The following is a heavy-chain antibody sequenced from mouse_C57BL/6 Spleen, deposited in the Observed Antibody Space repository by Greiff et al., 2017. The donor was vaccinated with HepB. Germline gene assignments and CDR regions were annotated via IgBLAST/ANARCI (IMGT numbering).Heavy chain of an antibody. CDR2: IWRGGST. CDR3: ATSYYGSSNYAMDY. D-gene: IGHD1-1*01. J-gene: IGHJ4*01. Sequence: VKLQQSGPGLVQPSQSLSITCTVSGFSLTSYGVHWVRQSPGKGLEWLGVIWRGGSTDYNAAFMSRLSITKDNSKSQVFFKMNSLQADDTAIYYCATSYYGSSNYAMDYWGQGTSVTVSS. CDR1: GFSLTSYG. V-gene: IGHV2-5*01.